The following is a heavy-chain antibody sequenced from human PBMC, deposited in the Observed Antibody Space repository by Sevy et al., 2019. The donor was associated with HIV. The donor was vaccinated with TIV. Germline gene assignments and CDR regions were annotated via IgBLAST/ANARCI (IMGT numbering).Heavy chain of an antibody. CDR1: GFNIESYW. D-gene: IGHD2-2*02. J-gene: IGHJ4*02. V-gene: IGHV3-7*04. Sequence: GGSLRLSCAASGFNIESYWMNWVRQAPGKPLEWVANIKEDDTVKYYVDSVKGRFTIFRDNGRNLVYLVMNNLRVEDKALYYCVRAIQSEGSFWGQGTLVTVSS. CDR2: IKEDDTVK. CDR3: VRAIQSEGSF.